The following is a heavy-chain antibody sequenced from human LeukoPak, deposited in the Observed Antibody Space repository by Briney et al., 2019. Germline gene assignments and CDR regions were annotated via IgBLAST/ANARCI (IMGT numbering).Heavy chain of an antibody. CDR1: GFTFSTTG. J-gene: IGHJ4*02. Sequence: GGSLRLSCAASGFTFSTTGMSWVPQAPGKGLEWVSGISGNSDKTYYTDSVKGRFSVFRDNSRNTLYLQMNNVRVEDTALYYCAKTASSSGEWGQGTLVTVSS. D-gene: IGHD6-6*01. V-gene: IGHV3-23*01. CDR2: ISGNSDKT. CDR3: AKTASSSGE.